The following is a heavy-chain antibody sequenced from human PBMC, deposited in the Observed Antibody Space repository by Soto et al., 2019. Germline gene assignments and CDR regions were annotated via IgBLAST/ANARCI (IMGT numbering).Heavy chain of an antibody. CDR2: ILPIFDTT. CDR3: ATGGRGYSSAPRFYFEY. CDR1: GGIFRSNV. V-gene: IGHV1-69*01. Sequence: QVQRVHSGAEGKKPGPSVKVPCQASGGIFRSNVISWVRQAPGQGLEWMGGILPIFDTTHYAQKFQGRVTITADESTSTAYMELSSLKSEDTALYYCATGGRGYSSAPRFYFEYWGQGTLVTVSS. J-gene: IGHJ4*02. D-gene: IGHD5-18*01.